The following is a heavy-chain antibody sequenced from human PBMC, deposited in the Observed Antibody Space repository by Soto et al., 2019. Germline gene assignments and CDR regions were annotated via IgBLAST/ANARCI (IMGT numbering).Heavy chain of an antibody. J-gene: IGHJ4*01. V-gene: IGHV1-58*01. CDR3: AADARARQQMVTVDY. D-gene: IGHD2-21*02. Sequence: GASLKVSCKAPGFTFTSAAFQWVRQARGQRLEWIGWIAVGSGYTNYAQRFQYRVSLTRNLSTASNSMELSRLKYEDTAIYYCAADARARQQMVTVDYWG. CDR2: IAVGSGYT. CDR1: GFTFTSAA.